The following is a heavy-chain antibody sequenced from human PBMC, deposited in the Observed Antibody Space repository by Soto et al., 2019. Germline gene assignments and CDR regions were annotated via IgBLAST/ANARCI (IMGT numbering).Heavy chain of an antibody. CDR2: MNPNSGNT. Sequence: ASVKVSCKASGYTFTSYDINWVRQATGQGLEWMGWMNPNSGNTGYAQKFQGRVTMTRNTSISTAYMELSSLRSEDTAVYYCARGGGCTNGVCYNNWFDPWGQGTLVTVSS. CDR3: ARGGGCTNGVCYNNWFDP. V-gene: IGHV1-8*01. CDR1: GYTFTSYD. D-gene: IGHD2-8*01. J-gene: IGHJ5*02.